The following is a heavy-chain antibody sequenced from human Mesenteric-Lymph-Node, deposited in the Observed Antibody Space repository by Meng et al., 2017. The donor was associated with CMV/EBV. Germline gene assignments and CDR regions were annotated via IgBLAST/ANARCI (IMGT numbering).Heavy chain of an antibody. J-gene: IGHJ5*02. CDR3: ARKYLGNATTNWFDP. Sequence: GESLKISCAASGFTFTTNAMSWVRQAPGKGLEWVSSITSSSSYIYYADSVKGRFTISRDNAKNSLYLQMNSLRVEDTGVYYCARKYLGNATTNWFDPWGQGTLVTVSS. D-gene: IGHD2-2*01. CDR2: ITSSSSYI. V-gene: IGHV3-21*01. CDR1: GFTFTTNA.